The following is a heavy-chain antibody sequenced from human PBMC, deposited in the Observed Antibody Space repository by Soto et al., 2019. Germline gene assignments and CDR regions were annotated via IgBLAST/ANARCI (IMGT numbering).Heavy chain of an antibody. CDR1: GGSFSGYY. Sequence: SETLSLTCAVYGGSFSGYYWSWIRQPPGKGLEWIGEINHSGSTNYNPSLKSRVTISVDTSKNQFSLKLSPVTAADTAVYYCARGRGSGWYLGYYGMDVWGQGTTVTVSS. CDR3: ARGRGSGWYLGYYGMDV. J-gene: IGHJ6*02. CDR2: INHSGST. D-gene: IGHD6-19*01. V-gene: IGHV4-34*01.